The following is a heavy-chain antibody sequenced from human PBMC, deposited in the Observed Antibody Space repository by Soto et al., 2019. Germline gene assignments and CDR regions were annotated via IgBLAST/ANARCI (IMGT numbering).Heavy chain of an antibody. D-gene: IGHD2-2*01. CDR3: AYGDIVVVPAAMGSGGYYYYGMDV. CDR2: IYYSGST. Sequence: SSETLSLTCTVSGGSISSSSYYWGWIRQPPGKGLGWIGSIYYSGSTYYNPSLKSRVTISVDTSKNQFSLKLSSVTAADTAVYYCAYGDIVVVPAAMGSGGYYYYGMDVWGQGTTVTVSS. J-gene: IGHJ6*02. CDR1: GGSISSSSYY. V-gene: IGHV4-39*01.